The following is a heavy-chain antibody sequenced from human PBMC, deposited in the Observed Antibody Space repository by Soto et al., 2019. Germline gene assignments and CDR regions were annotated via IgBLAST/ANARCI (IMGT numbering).Heavy chain of an antibody. J-gene: IGHJ4*02. V-gene: IGHV3-21*01. CDR1: GFTFSSYS. D-gene: IGHD6-6*01. CDR3: ARDLHSSSSRYFDY. CDR2: ISSSSSYI. Sequence: EVQLVESGGGLVKPGGSLRLSCAASGFTFSSYSMNWVRQAPGQGLEWVSSISSSSSYIYYAASVKGRFTISRDNGKNSLDLQMNSLRAEDTAVYYCARDLHSSSSRYFDYWGQGTLGTVSS.